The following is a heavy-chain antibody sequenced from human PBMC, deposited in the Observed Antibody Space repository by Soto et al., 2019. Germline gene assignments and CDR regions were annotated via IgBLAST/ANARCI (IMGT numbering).Heavy chain of an antibody. CDR2: ISSTTNYI. CDR3: ARESEDLTSNFDY. Sequence: GSLRLACASSGSTFTRYSMNWVRQAPGKGLEWVSSISSTTNYIYYGDSMKGRFTISRDNAKNSLYLEMNSLRAEDTAVYYCARESEDLTSNFDYWGQGTMVT. V-gene: IGHV3-21*06. J-gene: IGHJ4*02. CDR1: GSTFTRYS.